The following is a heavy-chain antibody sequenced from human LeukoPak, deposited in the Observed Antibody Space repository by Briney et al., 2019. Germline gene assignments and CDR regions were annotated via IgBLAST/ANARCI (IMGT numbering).Heavy chain of an antibody. D-gene: IGHD3-10*01. Sequence: ASVKVSCKSSGYTFTNYGISWVRQAPGQGLEWMGWISAYNGNTNYAQKIQGRVTITRDTSASTAYMELSSLRSEDTAVYYCARGKTGAYYYGMDVRGQGTTVTVSS. CDR3: ARGKTGAYYYGMDV. CDR2: ISAYNGNT. V-gene: IGHV1-18*01. CDR1: GYTFTNYG. J-gene: IGHJ6*02.